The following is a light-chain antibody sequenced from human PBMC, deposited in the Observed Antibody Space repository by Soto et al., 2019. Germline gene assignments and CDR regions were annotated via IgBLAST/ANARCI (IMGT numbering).Light chain of an antibody. V-gene: IGLV1-47*01. CDR1: SSNIGNNF. CDR3: CSFAGSNSWV. CDR2: SDN. J-gene: IGLJ3*02. Sequence: QSVLTQPPSVSGTPGQRVTISCSGSSSNIGNNFVYWYQHLPGAAPTLVVYSDNHRPSGVPVRFSGSKSGTSASLTISGLRSEDEATYYCCSFAGSNSWVFGGGTKLTVL.